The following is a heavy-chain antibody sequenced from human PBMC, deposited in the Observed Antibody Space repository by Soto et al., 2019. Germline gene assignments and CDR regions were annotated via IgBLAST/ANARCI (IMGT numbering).Heavy chain of an antibody. V-gene: IGHV5-51*01. CDR2: IYPGDSDT. D-gene: IGHD1-1*01. J-gene: IGHJ6*02. Sequence: GESLKISCQTSGYTFTDYWIGRVRQMPRKGMAWVWIIYPGDSDTRYNPSFRGLVTISADTSISTAYLKWSSMKASASAMYYCAKYNCDAGRWSAFVGWYNYAMDVWGQGTTVTVSS. CDR3: AKYNCDAGRWSAFVGWYNYAMDV. CDR1: GYTFTDYW.